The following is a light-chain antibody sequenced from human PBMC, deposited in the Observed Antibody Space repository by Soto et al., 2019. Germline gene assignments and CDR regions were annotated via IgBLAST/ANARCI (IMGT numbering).Light chain of an antibody. J-gene: IGLJ2*01. CDR2: GNS. CDR3: QSYDSSRYVV. CDR1: SSNIGAGYD. Sequence: QSVLTQPPSVSGAPGQRVTISCTGSSSNIGAGYDVHWYQQLPGTAPKLLIYGNSNRPSGVPDRFSGSKSGTSASLAITGLQAEDEADYYCQSYDSSRYVVFGGGTKVTVL. V-gene: IGLV1-40*01.